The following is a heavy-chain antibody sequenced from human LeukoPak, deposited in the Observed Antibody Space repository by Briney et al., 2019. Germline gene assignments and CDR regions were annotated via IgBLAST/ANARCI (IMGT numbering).Heavy chain of an antibody. CDR2: VYYGGTT. CDR1: GGSINSRSYY. V-gene: IGHV4-39*01. Sequence: SETLSLTCTVSGGSINSRSYYWGWIRQPLGKGLEWIGSVYYGGTTYYNPSLKSRVTISEDTSKNQFSLKLSSVTAADTAVYYCARRATTVTTGYYYYYMDVWGKGTTVTVSS. D-gene: IGHD4-17*01. CDR3: ARRATTVTTGYYYYYMDV. J-gene: IGHJ6*03.